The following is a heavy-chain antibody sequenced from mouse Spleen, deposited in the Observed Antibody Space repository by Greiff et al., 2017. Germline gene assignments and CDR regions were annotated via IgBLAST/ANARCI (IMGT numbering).Heavy chain of an antibody. D-gene: IGHD1-1*01. Sequence: QVQLQQSGPELVKPGASVKISCKASGYAFSSSWMNWVKQRPGKGLEWIGRIYPGDGDTNYNGKFKGKATLTADKSSSTAYMQLSSLTSEDSAVYFCARCGSSQYYFDYWGQGTTLTVSS. J-gene: IGHJ2*01. V-gene: IGHV1-82*01. CDR1: GYAFSSSW. CDR3: ARCGSSQYYFDY. CDR2: IYPGDGDT.